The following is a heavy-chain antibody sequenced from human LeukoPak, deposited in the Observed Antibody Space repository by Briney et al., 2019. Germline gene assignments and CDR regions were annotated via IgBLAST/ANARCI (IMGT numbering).Heavy chain of an antibody. Sequence: PGGSLRLSCAASGFTFDDYAMHWVRQAPGKGLEWASGISWNSGSIGYADSVKGRFTISRDNAKNSLYLQMNSLRAEDTALYYCAKGRSGSYYLVAFDIWGQGTMVTVSS. D-gene: IGHD1-26*01. V-gene: IGHV3-9*01. CDR3: AKGRSGSYYLVAFDI. CDR2: ISWNSGSI. CDR1: GFTFDDYA. J-gene: IGHJ3*02.